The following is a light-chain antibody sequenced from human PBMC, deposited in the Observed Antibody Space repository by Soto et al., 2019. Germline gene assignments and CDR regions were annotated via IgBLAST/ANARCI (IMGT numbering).Light chain of an antibody. CDR2: GAY. CDR3: KQYGNSPLT. CDR1: QSVSSSY. V-gene: IGKV3-20*01. Sequence: EIVLTQSPGTLSLSPGERATLSCRASQSVSSSYLAWYQQKPGQAPRLLIYGAYSRATGIQDRFSGSGSGTDFTLTIRRLEPEDFALYYCKQYGNSPLTFGGGTKVDI. J-gene: IGKJ4*01.